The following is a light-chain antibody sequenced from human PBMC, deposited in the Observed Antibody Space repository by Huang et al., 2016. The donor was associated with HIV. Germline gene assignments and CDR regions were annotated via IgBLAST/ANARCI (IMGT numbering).Light chain of an antibody. CDR1: KSITTY. Sequence: IQMTQSPTSLSASVGDRVSIVCRASKSITTYLNWYQQKPGKAPKLLISSASTLHSGVPARFSGSGSGTEFTLTMRGLQLDDFVTYYCQQSYSALSSFGPGTRL. V-gene: IGKV1-39*01. J-gene: IGKJ5*01. CDR3: QQSYSALSS. CDR2: SAS.